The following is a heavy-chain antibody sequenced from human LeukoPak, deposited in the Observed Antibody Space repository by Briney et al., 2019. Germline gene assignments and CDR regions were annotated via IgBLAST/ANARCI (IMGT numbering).Heavy chain of an antibody. Sequence: PGGSLRLSCAASGFTFSNYAMSWVRQAPGKGLEWVSSISDNGGGTYYADSVKGRFTVSRDNSQNTLYLQMNSLRAEDTAVYYCAKATKSIVVDNYFDYWGQGALVTVSS. J-gene: IGHJ4*02. CDR3: AKATKSIVVDNYFDY. CDR2: ISDNGGGT. V-gene: IGHV3-23*01. CDR1: GFTFSNYA. D-gene: IGHD3-22*01.